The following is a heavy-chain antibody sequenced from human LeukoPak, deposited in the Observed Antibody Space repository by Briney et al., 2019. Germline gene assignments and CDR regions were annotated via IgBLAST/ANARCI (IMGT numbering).Heavy chain of an antibody. CDR1: GGSIISSDYH. CDR3: ARHCCSGPAKRVFDI. Sequence: SETLSLTCTVSGGSIISSDYHWGWVRQPPGKGLEWIGTISYSGDTDYNPSLRSRVTTSVDTSNNQFSLRLGSVTAADTAVYHCARHCCSGPAKRVFDIWGQGTMVTVSS. J-gene: IGHJ3*02. V-gene: IGHV4-39*01. D-gene: IGHD2-15*01. CDR2: ISYSGDT.